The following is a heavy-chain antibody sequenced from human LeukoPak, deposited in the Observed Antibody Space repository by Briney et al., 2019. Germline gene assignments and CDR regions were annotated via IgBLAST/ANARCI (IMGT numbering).Heavy chain of an antibody. Sequence: PSETLSLTCAVSGGSISSYYWNWIRQPPGKGLEWIGYIYYSGSTNYNPSLKSRVTISVDTSKNQFSLKLSSVTAADTAVYYCARESALYDSSGYYPRWFDPWGQGTLVTVSS. CDR1: GGSISSYY. V-gene: IGHV4-59*01. J-gene: IGHJ5*02. CDR2: IYYSGST. D-gene: IGHD3-22*01. CDR3: ARESALYDSSGYYPRWFDP.